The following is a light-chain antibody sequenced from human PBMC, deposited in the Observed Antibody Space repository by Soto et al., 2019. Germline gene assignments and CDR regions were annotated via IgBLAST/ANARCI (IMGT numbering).Light chain of an antibody. V-gene: IGLV2-14*01. CDR1: SSDVGGYNY. CDR2: EVS. J-gene: IGLJ1*01. CDR3: SSYGSTSTRYV. Sequence: QSALTQPASVSGSPGQSITISCTGTSSDVGGYNYVSWYQQHPGKAPKLMIYEVSNRPSGVSNRFSGSKSGNTASLTISGLHAEDEADYFCSSYGSTSTRYVFGTGTKVTVL.